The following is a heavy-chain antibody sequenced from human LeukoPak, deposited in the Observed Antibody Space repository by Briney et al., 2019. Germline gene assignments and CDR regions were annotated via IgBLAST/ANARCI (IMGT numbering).Heavy chain of an antibody. J-gene: IGHJ4*02. V-gene: IGHV1-2*02. CDR2: INPNSGGT. D-gene: IGHD3-10*01. CDR3: AITMVRGMINYFDY. Sequence: ASVKVSCKASGYTFTGYYMQWVRQAPGQGLEWMGWINPNSGGTNYAQKFQGRVTMTRDTSISTAYMELSRLRSDDTAVYYCAITMVRGMINYFDYWGQGTLVTVSS. CDR1: GYTFTGYY.